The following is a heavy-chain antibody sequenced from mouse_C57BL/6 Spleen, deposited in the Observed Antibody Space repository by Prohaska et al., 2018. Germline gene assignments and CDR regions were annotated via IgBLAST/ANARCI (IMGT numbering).Heavy chain of an antibody. CDR2: INPNNGGT. Sequence: EVQLQQSGPELVKPGASVKISCKASGHTFTDYYMNWVKQSHGKSLEWIGDINPNNGGTSYNQKFKGKATLTVDKSSSTAYMELRSLTSEDSAVYYCASPPYYGSSYWYFDVCGTGTTVTVSS. J-gene: IGHJ1*03. D-gene: IGHD1-1*01. CDR3: ASPPYYGSSYWYFDV. V-gene: IGHV1-26*01. CDR1: GHTFTDYY.